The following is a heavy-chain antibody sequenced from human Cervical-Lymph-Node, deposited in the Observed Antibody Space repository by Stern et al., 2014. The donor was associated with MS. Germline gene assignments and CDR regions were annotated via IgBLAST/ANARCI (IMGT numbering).Heavy chain of an antibody. V-gene: IGHV3-9*01. CDR1: GFTFDDYA. Sequence: EVQLVESGGGLVQPGKSLRLSCAASGFTFDDYAMHWVRQDPGQGLEWVSGISWNSGDIGYADSVKGRFTISRDNAKNSLYLQMDSLRAEDTAVYYCAKGKRSFLLCGMDVWGQGTTVSVSS. CDR2: ISWNSGDI. J-gene: IGHJ6*02. CDR3: AKGKRSFLLCGMDV. D-gene: IGHD3-16*01.